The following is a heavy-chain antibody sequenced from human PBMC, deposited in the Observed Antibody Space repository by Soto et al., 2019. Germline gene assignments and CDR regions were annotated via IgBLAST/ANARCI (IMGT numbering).Heavy chain of an antibody. V-gene: IGHV4-30-4*01. CDR1: GGSISSGDYY. CDR2: IYYSGST. CDR3: ARKDFWSGPIDY. J-gene: IGHJ4*02. D-gene: IGHD3-3*01. Sequence: PSETLSLTCTVSGGSISSGDYYRSWIRQPPGKGLEWIGYIYYSGSTYYNPSLKSRVTISVDTSKNQFSLKLSSVTAADTAVYYCARKDFWSGPIDYWGQGTLVTVSS.